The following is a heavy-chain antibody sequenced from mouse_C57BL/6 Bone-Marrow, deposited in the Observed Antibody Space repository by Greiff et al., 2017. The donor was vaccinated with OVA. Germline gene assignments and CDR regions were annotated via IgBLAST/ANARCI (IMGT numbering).Heavy chain of an antibody. CDR3: ARDGPITTVGGYFDV. J-gene: IGHJ1*03. CDR1: GYTFTSYW. Sequence: QVQLQQPGAELVKPGASVKLSCKASGYTFTSYWMHWVKQRPGQGLAWIGLIHPNSGSTNYNEKFKSKATLTVDKSSSTAYMQLSSLTSEDSAVYYCARDGPITTVGGYFDVWGTGTTVTVSS. CDR2: IHPNSGST. V-gene: IGHV1-64*01. D-gene: IGHD1-1*01.